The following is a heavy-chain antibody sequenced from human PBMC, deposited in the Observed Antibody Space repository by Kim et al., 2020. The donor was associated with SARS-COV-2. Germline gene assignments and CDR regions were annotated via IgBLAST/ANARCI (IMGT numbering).Heavy chain of an antibody. J-gene: IGHJ4*02. V-gene: IGHV1-46*01. CDR3: ARDLSGSYYPHYFDY. Sequence: QKFQGGVTMTRDTSTSTVYMELSSLRSEDTAVYYCARDLSGSYYPHYFDYWGQGTLVTVSS. D-gene: IGHD1-26*01.